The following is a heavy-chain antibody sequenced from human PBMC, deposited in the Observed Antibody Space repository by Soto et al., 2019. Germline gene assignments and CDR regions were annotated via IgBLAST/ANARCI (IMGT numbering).Heavy chain of an antibody. V-gene: IGHV4-4*07. Sequence: QVQLQESGPGLVKPSETLSLTCSVSGGSVSNYYWSWFRQPAGKGLEGIGRIYTGGSTNYNPSLKSRVPSSRGTSKNRSSLRLTSVTDAETAGYHCARANVGPPGGGSWTMPFDFWGQGTLVTVSS. J-gene: IGHJ4*01. CDR1: GGSVSNYY. CDR3: ARANVGPPGGGSWTMPFDF. CDR2: IYTGGST. D-gene: IGHD2-15*01.